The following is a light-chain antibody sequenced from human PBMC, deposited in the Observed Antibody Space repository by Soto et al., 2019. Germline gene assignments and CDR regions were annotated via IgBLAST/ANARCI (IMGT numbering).Light chain of an antibody. J-gene: IGKJ1*01. CDR1: QSISSY. CDR2: AAS. Sequence: DIQMTQSPSSLSASVGDRVTITCRASQSISSYLNWYQQKPGKAPKLLIYAASSLQSGVPSRFSGSGSGTDFALTISSLQLEDFATYYCQQSYSTLLTFGQGTKVDIK. V-gene: IGKV1-39*01. CDR3: QQSYSTLLT.